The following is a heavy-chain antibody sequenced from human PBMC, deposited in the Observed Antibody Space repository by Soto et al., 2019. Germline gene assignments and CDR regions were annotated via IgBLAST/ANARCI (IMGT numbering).Heavy chain of an antibody. CDR2: IYYSGST. CDR1: GGSISSGDYY. V-gene: IGHV4-30-4*01. Sequence: QVQLQESGPGLVKPSQTLSLTCTVSGGSISSGDYYWSWIRQPPGKGLEWIGYIYYSGSTYYNPSLKSRVTISVDTSKNQFTLKLSSVTAADTAVYYCAREDRDSSGLDAFDLWGQGTMVTVSS. J-gene: IGHJ3*01. D-gene: IGHD3-22*01. CDR3: AREDRDSSGLDAFDL.